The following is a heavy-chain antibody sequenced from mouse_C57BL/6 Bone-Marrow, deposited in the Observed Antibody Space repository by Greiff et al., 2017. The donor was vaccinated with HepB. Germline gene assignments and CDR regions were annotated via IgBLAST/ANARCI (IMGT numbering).Heavy chain of an antibody. CDR2: ISSGSSTI. CDR1: GFTFSDYG. CDR3: ARGITTVAYAMDY. J-gene: IGHJ4*01. D-gene: IGHD1-1*01. Sequence: DVHLVESGGGLVKPGGSLKLSCAASGFTFSDYGMHWVRQAPEKGLEWVAYISSGSSTIYYADTVKGRFTISRDNAKNTLFLQMTSLRSEDTAMYYCARGITTVAYAMDYWGQGTSVTVSS. V-gene: IGHV5-17*01.